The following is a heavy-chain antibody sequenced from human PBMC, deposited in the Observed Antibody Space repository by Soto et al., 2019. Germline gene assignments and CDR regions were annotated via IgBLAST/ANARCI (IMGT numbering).Heavy chain of an antibody. Sequence: QVQLVESGGGVVQPGRSLRLSCAASGFTFSSYAMHWVRQAPGKGLEWVAVISYDGSNKYYADSVKGRFTISRDNSKNTMVLKMNSVRAEDTAVYYCARDPLWGTAMVLWYFDLWGRGTLVTVSS. J-gene: IGHJ2*01. CDR1: GFTFSSYA. D-gene: IGHD5-18*01. V-gene: IGHV3-30-3*01. CDR2: ISYDGSNK. CDR3: ARDPLWGTAMVLWYFDL.